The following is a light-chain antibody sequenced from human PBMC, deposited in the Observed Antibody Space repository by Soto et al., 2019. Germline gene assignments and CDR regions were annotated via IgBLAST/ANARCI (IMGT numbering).Light chain of an antibody. CDR1: QSVSSSY. CDR2: GAS. CDR3: PHSPIPPWT. J-gene: IGKJ1*01. V-gene: IGKV3-20*01. Sequence: KQSAGAVSLYKGERATLSCRASQSVSSSYLAWYQQKPGQAPRLLIYGASSRATGIPDRFSGSGSGTDFTLTIGRLEPEDFALYYCPHSPIPPWTFAQLTK.